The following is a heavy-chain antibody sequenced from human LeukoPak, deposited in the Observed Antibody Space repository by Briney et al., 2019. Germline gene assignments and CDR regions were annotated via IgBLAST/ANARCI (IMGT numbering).Heavy chain of an antibody. CDR3: ARYRVITNDYFDY. CDR2: ISHSGNTI. Sequence: GGSLRLSCAASGFTFSDYYMSWIRWAPGKGLEWVSYISHSGNTIREADSVRGRFTISRDNAQNSLYLQMNSLRAEDTAVYYCARYRVITNDYFDYWGQGTLVTVSS. J-gene: IGHJ4*02. V-gene: IGHV3-11*01. CDR1: GFTFSDYY. D-gene: IGHD3-16*01.